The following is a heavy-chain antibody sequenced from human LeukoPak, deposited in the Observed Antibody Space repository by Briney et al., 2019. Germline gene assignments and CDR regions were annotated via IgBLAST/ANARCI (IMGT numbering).Heavy chain of an antibody. J-gene: IGHJ4*02. Sequence: GGSLRLSCAASGFTFSSYWVSWVRQAPGKGLEWVANIKQDGSEKYYVDSVKGRFTISRDNAKNSLYLQMNSLRAEDTAVYYCARGLIAAAAFFDYWGQGTLVTVSS. V-gene: IGHV3-7*01. D-gene: IGHD6-13*01. CDR1: GFTFSSYW. CDR2: IKQDGSEK. CDR3: ARGLIAAAAFFDY.